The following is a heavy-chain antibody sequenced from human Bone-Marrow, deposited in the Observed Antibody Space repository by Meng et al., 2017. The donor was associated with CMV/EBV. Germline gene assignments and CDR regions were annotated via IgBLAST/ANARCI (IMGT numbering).Heavy chain of an antibody. J-gene: IGHJ5*02. CDR3: ARVSLNYDFWSGYYNWFDP. D-gene: IGHD3-3*01. Sequence: QVQLQQWVAGLLQPSETLSPTCAVYGGSFSGYYCSWIRQPPGKGLEWIGEINHNGSTNYNPSLKSRVTISVDTSKNQFSLKLSSVTAADTAVYYCARVSLNYDFWSGYYNWFDPWGQGTLVTVSS. CDR2: INHNGST. CDR1: GGSFSGYY. V-gene: IGHV4-34*01.